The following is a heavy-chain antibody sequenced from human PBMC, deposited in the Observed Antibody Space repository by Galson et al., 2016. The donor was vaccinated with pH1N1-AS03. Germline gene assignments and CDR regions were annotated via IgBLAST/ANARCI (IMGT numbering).Heavy chain of an antibody. CDR1: GGTFNSNA. Sequence: SVKVSCKASGGTFNSNAISWVRQAPGHGLEWMGGIIPMFGTTHYALKFQGRVTITADEFATTAYMELSGLRSEDTAVYYCAHHQGSQVLSYAFHAWGLGTLVTVSS. J-gene: IGHJ3*01. CDR3: AHHQGSQVLSYAFHA. CDR2: IIPMFGTT. V-gene: IGHV1-69*13. D-gene: IGHD3-16*02.